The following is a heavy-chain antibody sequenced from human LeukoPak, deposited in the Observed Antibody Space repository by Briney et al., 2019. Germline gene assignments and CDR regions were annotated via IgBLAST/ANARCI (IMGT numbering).Heavy chain of an antibody. CDR1: GFTFSSYW. Sequence: PGGSLRLSCAASGFTFSSYWMSWVRQAPGKGLEWVANIKQDGSEKYYVDSVKGRFTISRDNAKNSLYLQMNSLRAEDTAVYYCARSFLSIAAAATDYWGQGTLVTVSS. V-gene: IGHV3-7*01. J-gene: IGHJ4*02. D-gene: IGHD6-13*01. CDR2: IKQDGSEK. CDR3: ARSFLSIAAAATDY.